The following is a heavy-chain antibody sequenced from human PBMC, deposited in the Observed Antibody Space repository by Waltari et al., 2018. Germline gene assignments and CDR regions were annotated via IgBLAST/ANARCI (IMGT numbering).Heavy chain of an antibody. V-gene: IGHV4-59*01. CDR2: IYYSGST. D-gene: IGHD3-16*01. CDR3: ARALGRGPSLGVPHYYMDV. Sequence: QVQLQESGPGLVKPSETLSLTCTVSGGSISSYYWSWIRQPPGKGLEWIGYIYYSGSTNYNPSLKSRVTISVDTSKNQFALKLSSVTAADTAVYYCARALGRGPSLGVPHYYMDVWGQGTLVTVSS. J-gene: IGHJ4*02. CDR1: GGSISSYY.